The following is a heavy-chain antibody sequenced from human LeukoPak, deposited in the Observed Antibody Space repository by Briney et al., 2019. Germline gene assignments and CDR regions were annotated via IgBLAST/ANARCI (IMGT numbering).Heavy chain of an antibody. CDR1: GFTFRSHGI. D-gene: IGHD1-26*01. V-gene: IGHV4-4*01. CDR3: VREEMPGKFDY. J-gene: IGHJ4*02. CDR2: IYHSGNT. Sequence: GSLRLSCAASGFTFRSHGIHWVRQSPGKGLEWIGEIYHSGNTNYNPSLKSRVAISLDKSNNQFSLRLTSVTAADTAIYFCVREEMPGKFDYWGQGSLVTVSS.